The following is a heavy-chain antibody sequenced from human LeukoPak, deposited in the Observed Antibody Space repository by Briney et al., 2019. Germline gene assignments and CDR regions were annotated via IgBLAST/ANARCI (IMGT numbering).Heavy chain of an antibody. CDR3: ARGRGVWQQLIDY. J-gene: IGHJ4*02. CDR2: INHSGST. CDR1: GGSFSGYY. D-gene: IGHD6-13*01. Sequence: SETLSLTCAVYGGSFSGYYWSWIRQPPGKGLEWIGEINHSGSTNYNPSLKSRVTISVDTSKNQFSLKLSSVTAADTAVYYCARGRGVWQQLIDYWGQGTLVTVSS. V-gene: IGHV4-34*01.